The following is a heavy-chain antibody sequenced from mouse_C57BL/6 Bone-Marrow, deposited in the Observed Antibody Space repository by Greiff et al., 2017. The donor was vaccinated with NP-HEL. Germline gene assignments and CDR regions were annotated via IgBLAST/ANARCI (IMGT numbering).Heavy chain of an antibody. CDR2: IYPGDGDT. CDR1: GYAFSSSW. J-gene: IGHJ4*01. V-gene: IGHV1-82*01. CDR3: ARKGYAMDY. Sequence: VQLQQSGPELVKPGASVKISCKASGYAFSSSWMNWVKQRPGTGLEWIGRIYPGDGDTNYNGKFKGKATLTADKSSSTAYMQLSSLTSEDSAVYFCARKGYAMDYWGQGTSVTVSS.